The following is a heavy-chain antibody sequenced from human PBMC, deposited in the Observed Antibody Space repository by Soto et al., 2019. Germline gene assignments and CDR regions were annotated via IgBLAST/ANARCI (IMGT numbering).Heavy chain of an antibody. D-gene: IGHD2-2*01. V-gene: IGHV1-18*01. CDR2: VNAYNGNT. CDR3: ARAGDDCSAANCYVIDY. CDR1: GYSFTSFG. J-gene: IGHJ4*02. Sequence: GASVKVSCKASGYSFTSFGVNWVRQAPGQGLEWMGWVNAYNGNTNYAQKFQGRVTITSDTSASTAYMDLSSLRSEDTAMYYCARAGDDCSAANCYVIDYWGQGTLVTVSS.